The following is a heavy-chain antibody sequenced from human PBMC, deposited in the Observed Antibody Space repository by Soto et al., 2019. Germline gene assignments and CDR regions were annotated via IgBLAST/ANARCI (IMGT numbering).Heavy chain of an antibody. CDR2: MNPNSGNT. Sequence: ASVKVSCKTSGYTFTRYDINWVRQATGQGLEWMGWMNPNSGNTGYAQKFQGRVTMTRNTSISTAYMELSSLRSEDTAVYYCARDYDFWSDRDWFDPWGQGTLVTVSS. J-gene: IGHJ5*02. CDR1: GYTFTRYD. CDR3: ARDYDFWSDRDWFDP. D-gene: IGHD3-3*01. V-gene: IGHV1-8*01.